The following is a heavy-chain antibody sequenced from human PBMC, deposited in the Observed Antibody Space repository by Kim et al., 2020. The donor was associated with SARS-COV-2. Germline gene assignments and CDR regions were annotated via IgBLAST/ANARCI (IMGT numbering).Heavy chain of an antibody. D-gene: IGHD1-26*01. CDR3: ASRRYTGTYYYCDD. V-gene: IGHV3-74*01. Sequence: CADSVKGRFTISRDNAKSTLYLQMNSLRAEDTAVYYCASRRYTGTYYYCDDWGQGTLVTVSS. J-gene: IGHJ4*02.